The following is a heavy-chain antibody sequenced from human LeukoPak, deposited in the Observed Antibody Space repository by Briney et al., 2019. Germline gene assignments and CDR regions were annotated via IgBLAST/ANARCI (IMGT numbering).Heavy chain of an antibody. CDR3: ARGGSSGSYGGYYFDY. V-gene: IGHV3-33*01. J-gene: IGHJ4*02. Sequence: GRSLRLSCAASGFTFSSYGMHWVRQAPGKGLEWVAIIWSDGSNKYCADSVKGRFTISRDTSKNTLYLQMNSLRAEDTAVYYCARGGSSGSYGGYYFDYWGQGTLVTVSS. CDR2: IWSDGSNK. D-gene: IGHD3-22*01. CDR1: GFTFSSYG.